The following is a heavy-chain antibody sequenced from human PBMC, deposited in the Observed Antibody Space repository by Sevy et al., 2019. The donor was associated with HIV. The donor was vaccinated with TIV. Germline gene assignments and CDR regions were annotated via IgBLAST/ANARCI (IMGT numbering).Heavy chain of an antibody. V-gene: IGHV4-39*02. CDR2: IYYSGST. D-gene: IGHD6-19*01. CDR1: GGSISSSSYY. CDR3: AGEGGVSSGWNGDDY. Sequence: SETLSLTCTVSGGSISSSSYYWGWIRQPPGKGLEWIGSIYYSGSTYYNPSLKSRVTIYVDTSKNQFSLMLSSVTAADTAVYYCAGEGGVSSGWNGDDYWGQGTLVTVSS. J-gene: IGHJ4*02.